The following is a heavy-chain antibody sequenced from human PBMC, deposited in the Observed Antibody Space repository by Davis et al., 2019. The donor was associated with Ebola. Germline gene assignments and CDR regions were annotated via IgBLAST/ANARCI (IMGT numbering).Heavy chain of an antibody. CDR1: SYIFTNHP. CDR2: ISGSNTDT. J-gene: IGHJ4*02. Sequence: ASVQVSCKASSYIFTNHPMIWVRQAPGQGLEWMGRISGSNTDTKYAQKFQGRVTMTIDKFTTTAFMELRSLRSDDTAVYYCLTQGFWGQGTLVTVSS. CDR3: LTQGF. D-gene: IGHD3-9*01. V-gene: IGHV1-18*04.